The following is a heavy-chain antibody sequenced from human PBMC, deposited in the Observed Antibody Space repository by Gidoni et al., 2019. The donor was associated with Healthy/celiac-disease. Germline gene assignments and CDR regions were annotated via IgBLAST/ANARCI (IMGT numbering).Heavy chain of an antibody. V-gene: IGHV1-18*01. Sequence: VHLVQSGAEVQKPGASLKVSCQASGYTFTSYGISWVRQAPGQGLEWMGWTSAYNGNTNYAQKLQGRVTMTTDTSTSTAYMELRSLRSDDTAVYYCARVEYSSGCLDYWGQGTLVTVSS. D-gene: IGHD6-19*01. CDR2: TSAYNGNT. CDR1: GYTFTSYG. CDR3: ARVEYSSGCLDY. J-gene: IGHJ4*02.